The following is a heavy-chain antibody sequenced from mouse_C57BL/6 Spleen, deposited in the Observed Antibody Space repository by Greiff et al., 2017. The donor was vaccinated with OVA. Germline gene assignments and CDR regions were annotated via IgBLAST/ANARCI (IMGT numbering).Heavy chain of an antibody. CDR2: ISSGGSYT. D-gene: IGHD3-2*02. V-gene: IGHV5-6*01. CDR3: ARHNGSSGPFDY. CDR1: GFTFSSYG. J-gene: IGHJ2*01. Sequence: EVQLVESGGDLVKPGGSLKLSCAASGFTFSSYGMSWVRQTPDKRLEWVATISSGGSYTYYPDSVKGRFTISRDNAKNTLYLQMSSLKSEDTAMYYCARHNGSSGPFDYWGKGTTLTVSS.